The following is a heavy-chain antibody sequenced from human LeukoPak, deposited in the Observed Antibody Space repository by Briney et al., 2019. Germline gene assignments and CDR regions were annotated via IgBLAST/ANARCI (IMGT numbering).Heavy chain of an antibody. Sequence: GGSLRLSCAASGFTFSSYAMSWVRQAPGKGLEWVSAISGSGGSTYYADSVKGRFTISRDNSKNTLYLQMNSLRAEDTAVYYCAKNGPGVGELNYFFYYWGQGTLVTVSS. V-gene: IGHV3-23*01. CDR2: ISGSGGST. CDR1: GFTFSSYA. D-gene: IGHD3-10*01. J-gene: IGHJ4*02. CDR3: AKNGPGVGELNYFFYY.